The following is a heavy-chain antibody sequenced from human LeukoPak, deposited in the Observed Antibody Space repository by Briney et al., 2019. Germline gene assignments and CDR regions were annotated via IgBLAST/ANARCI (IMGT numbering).Heavy chain of an antibody. CDR3: VKGPTTVTTAFDY. D-gene: IGHD4-17*01. Sequence: GGSLSLSCAASGFTFSNHAMSWLRQSQGKGLEWVSSIRPSGGATYYADTVKGRFTISRDNSKNTLYLQMNSLRAEDTAVYYCVKGPTTVTTAFDYWGQGTLVSVSS. CDR1: GFTFSNHA. J-gene: IGHJ4*02. V-gene: IGHV3-23*01. CDR2: IRPSGGAT.